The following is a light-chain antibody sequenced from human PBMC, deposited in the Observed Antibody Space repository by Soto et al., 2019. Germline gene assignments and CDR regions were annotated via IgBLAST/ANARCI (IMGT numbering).Light chain of an antibody. Sequence: DIVLTQSHGTLSLSPGERATLSCRASQSVSRSYLATYQQKPGQAPGLLIYGASSRATGVPDRFSGSGSGTDFTLTISRLEPEDFAVYYCQQYGSSPWTFGQGTKVDIK. CDR1: QSVSRSY. V-gene: IGKV3-20*01. J-gene: IGKJ1*01. CDR2: GAS. CDR3: QQYGSSPWT.